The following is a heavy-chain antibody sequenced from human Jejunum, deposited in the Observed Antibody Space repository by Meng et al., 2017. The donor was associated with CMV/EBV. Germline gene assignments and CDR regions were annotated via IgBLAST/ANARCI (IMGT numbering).Heavy chain of an antibody. Sequence: AGEGFTVRSSALGWVRQAQGKGLEWVSRISGGGRTTYYADSVRGRLTISRDNSKNTLYLQVNSLRAEDTAVYFCAKEGYSNDLDYWGQGTLVTVSS. D-gene: IGHD4-11*01. CDR3: AKEGYSNDLDY. CDR1: GFTVRSSA. J-gene: IGHJ4*02. CDR2: ISGGGRTT. V-gene: IGHV3-23*01.